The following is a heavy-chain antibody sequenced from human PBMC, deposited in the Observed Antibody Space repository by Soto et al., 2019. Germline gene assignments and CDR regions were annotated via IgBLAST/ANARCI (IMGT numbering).Heavy chain of an antibody. J-gene: IGHJ4*02. V-gene: IGHV1-69*13. CDR1: GGTFSNYG. D-gene: IGHD3-22*01. CDR3: ARDGTLYDSSAYYYLY. CDR2: IIPIFGTA. Sequence: ASVKVSCKASGGTFSNYGVNWVRQAPGQGLEWMGGIIPIFGTAKYAQKFQGRVTITADDSTRTAYMELSSLRSEDTAVYYCARDGTLYDSSAYYYLYWGQGTLVTVSS.